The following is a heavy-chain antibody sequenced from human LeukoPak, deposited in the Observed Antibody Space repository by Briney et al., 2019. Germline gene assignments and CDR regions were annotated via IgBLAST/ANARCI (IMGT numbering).Heavy chain of an antibody. CDR2: IRYDGSNK. Sequence: GGSLRLSCAASGFTFSSYGMHWVRQAPGKGLEWVAFIRYDGSNKYYADSAKGRFTISRDNSKNTLYLQMNSLRAEDTAVYYCAKDPDSSSWYLGWFDPWGQGTLVTVSS. CDR3: AKDPDSSSWYLGWFDP. D-gene: IGHD6-13*01. V-gene: IGHV3-30*02. J-gene: IGHJ5*02. CDR1: GFTFSSYG.